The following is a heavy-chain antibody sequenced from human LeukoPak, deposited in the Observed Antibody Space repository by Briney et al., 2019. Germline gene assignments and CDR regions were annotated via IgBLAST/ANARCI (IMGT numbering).Heavy chain of an antibody. CDR2: MNPNSGNT. CDR1: GYTFTSYD. Sequence: ASVKVSCKASGYTFTSYDINWVRQATGQGLEWMGWMNPNSGNTGYAQKFQGRVTITADESTSTAYMELSSLRSEDTAVYYCARGGEGDSSGWFYYFDYWGQGTLVTASS. D-gene: IGHD6-19*01. V-gene: IGHV1-8*01. CDR3: ARGGEGDSSGWFYYFDY. J-gene: IGHJ4*02.